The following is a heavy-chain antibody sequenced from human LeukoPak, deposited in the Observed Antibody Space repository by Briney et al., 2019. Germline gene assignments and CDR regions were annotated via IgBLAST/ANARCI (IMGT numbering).Heavy chain of an antibody. CDR1: GFTFSSYS. D-gene: IGHD6-13*01. CDR2: ISSSSSYI. V-gene: IGHV3-21*01. CDR3: ARYGAAASGFDY. Sequence: PGGSLRLSCAASGFTFSSYSMNWVRQAPGKGLEWVSSISSSSSYIYYADSVKGRFTISRDNAKNSLYLQMNSLRAEDTAVYYCARYGAAASGFDYWGQGTLVTVSS. J-gene: IGHJ4*02.